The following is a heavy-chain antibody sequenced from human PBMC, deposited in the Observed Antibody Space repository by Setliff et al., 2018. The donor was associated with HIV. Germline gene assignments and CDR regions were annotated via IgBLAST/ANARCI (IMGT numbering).Heavy chain of an antibody. V-gene: IGHV4-39*02. J-gene: IGHJ4*02. D-gene: IGHD6-19*01. CDR3: ERDGGSSGWYFVLGYSDY. CDR1: GGSTDSGSYY. CDR2: MYYTGST. Sequence: SETLSLTCTVSGGSTDSGSYYWAWIRQPPGKGLEWSGSMYYTGSTYYNPSLKSRVTISIDTSKNQFSLKLNSVTAADTAMYYCERDGGSSGWYFVLGYSDYWGPGTLVTVSS.